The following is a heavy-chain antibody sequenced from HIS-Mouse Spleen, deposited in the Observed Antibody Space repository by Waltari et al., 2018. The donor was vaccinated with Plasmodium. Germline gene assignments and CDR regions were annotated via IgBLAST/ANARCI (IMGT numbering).Heavy chain of an antibody. D-gene: IGHD3-3*01. J-gene: IGHJ2*01. Sequence: QVQLQQWGAGLLKPSETLSLTCAVYGGSFSGYYWSWIRQPPGKGLEWIGEINHSGSTHYNPSRKSRVTISVDTSQNQFSLKLSSVTAAETAVYYCARVTSSGVYWYFDLWGRGTLVTVSS. CDR2: INHSGST. CDR1: GGSFSGYY. CDR3: ARVTSSGVYWYFDL. V-gene: IGHV4-34*01.